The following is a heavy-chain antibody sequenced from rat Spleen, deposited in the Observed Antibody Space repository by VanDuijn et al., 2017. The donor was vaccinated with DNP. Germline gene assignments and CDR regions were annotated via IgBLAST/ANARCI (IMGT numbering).Heavy chain of an antibody. CDR1: GFTFTNSD. D-gene: IGHD1-11*01. Sequence: EVQVVESGGGLVQPGRSMTVSCAASGFTFTNSDMAWVRQAPTKGLEWVASISASGGSTSYRDSVKGRFTISRDNAKSTLYLQMDSLRSEDTATYYCTTDFERGYWGQGVMVTVSS. V-gene: IGHV5-27*01. CDR3: TTDFERGY. J-gene: IGHJ2*01. CDR2: ISASGGST.